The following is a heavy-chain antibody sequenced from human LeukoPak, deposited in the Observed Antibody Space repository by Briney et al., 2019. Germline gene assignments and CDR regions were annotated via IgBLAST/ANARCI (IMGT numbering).Heavy chain of an antibody. CDR2: IIPIFGTA. CDR1: GGTFSSYA. Sequence: PQASVKVSCKASGGTFSSYAISWVRQAPGQGLEWMGGIIPIFGTANYAQKFQGRVTITADESTSTAYMELSSLRSEDTAVYYCAREDNYYDTPTLDYWGQGTLVTVSS. D-gene: IGHD3-22*01. CDR3: AREDNYYDTPTLDY. V-gene: IGHV1-69*13. J-gene: IGHJ4*02.